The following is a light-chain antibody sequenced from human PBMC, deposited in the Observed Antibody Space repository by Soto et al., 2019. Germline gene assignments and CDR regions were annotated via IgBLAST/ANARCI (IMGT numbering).Light chain of an antibody. CDR2: EGS. J-gene: IGLJ2*01. Sequence: QSALTQPASVSGSPGQSITISCTGTSSDVGSYNLVSWYQQHPGKAPKLMIYEGSKRPSGVSNRFSGSKSGNTASLTISGLQAEDDDYYYCCSYAGSQVFGRGTKLTVL. CDR3: CSYAGSQV. V-gene: IGLV2-23*01. CDR1: SSDVGSYNL.